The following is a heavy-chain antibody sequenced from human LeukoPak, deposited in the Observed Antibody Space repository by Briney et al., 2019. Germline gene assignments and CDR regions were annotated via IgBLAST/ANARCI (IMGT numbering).Heavy chain of an antibody. J-gene: IGHJ5*02. Sequence: PGGSLRLSCAASGFTFSNYAKSWGRQAPGKGLQWVSTVSGSGDNTYYADSVRGRFSISRDNSKHTLYLHMNSLTAEYTAFYYCAKPSSGSNPTWGQGTLVTVSS. CDR3: AKPSSGSNPT. CDR1: GFTFSNYA. CDR2: VSGSGDNT. V-gene: IGHV3-23*01. D-gene: IGHD1-26*01.